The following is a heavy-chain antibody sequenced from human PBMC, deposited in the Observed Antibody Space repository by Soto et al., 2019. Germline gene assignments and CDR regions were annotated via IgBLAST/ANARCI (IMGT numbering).Heavy chain of an antibody. J-gene: IGHJ5*02. Sequence: QITLKESGPTLVKPTQTLTLTCTFSGFSLSTSGAGVGWIRQPPGKALEWLALLYWDDDKRYSPSLKSRLTITKDTSKNQVVLTMSNMDPVDTATYYCVSGCFPNWFDPWGQGILVIVSS. V-gene: IGHV2-5*02. CDR1: GFSLSTSGAG. CDR2: LYWDDDK. CDR3: VSGCFPNWFDP. D-gene: IGHD3-10*01.